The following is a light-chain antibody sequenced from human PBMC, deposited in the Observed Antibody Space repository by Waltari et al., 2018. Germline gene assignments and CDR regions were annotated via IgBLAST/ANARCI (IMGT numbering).Light chain of an antibody. CDR3: CSFAGYGIYV. CDR1: ADNVDILYL. V-gene: IGLV2-23*02. Sequence: QSALTQPASVSGSLGQSITISCSETADNVDILYLVSWYPRHPGRAPGLLIYDITQRPSGISYRFSGSKSCKTASLTISGLQAEDEADYYCCSFAGYGIYVFGSGTHVTVL. CDR2: DIT. J-gene: IGLJ1*01.